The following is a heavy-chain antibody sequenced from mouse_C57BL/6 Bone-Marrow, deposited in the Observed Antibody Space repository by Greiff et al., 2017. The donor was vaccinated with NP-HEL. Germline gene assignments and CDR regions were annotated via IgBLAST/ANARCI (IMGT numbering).Heavy chain of an antibody. V-gene: IGHV5-6*02. CDR1: GFTFSSYG. Sequence: EVKVVESGGDLVKPGGSLKLSCAASGFTFSSYGMSWVRQTPDKRLEWVATISSGGSYTYYPDSVKGRFTISRDNAKNTLYLQMSSLKSEDTAMYYCARRSANFDYWGQGTTLTVSS. CDR3: ARRSANFDY. J-gene: IGHJ2*01. CDR2: ISSGGSYT.